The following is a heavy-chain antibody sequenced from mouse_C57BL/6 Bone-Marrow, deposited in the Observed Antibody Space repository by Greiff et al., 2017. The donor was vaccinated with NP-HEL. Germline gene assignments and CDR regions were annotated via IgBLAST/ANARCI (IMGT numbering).Heavy chain of an antibody. Sequence: VQLQQSGPVLVKPGPSVKISCKASGFTFTDYYMHWVKQSHGKSLEWIGLVYPYNGGTSYNQKFTGKATLTVDTSSSTSYMELNSLTSEDSAVYYCAREEHGSGPYYYAMDSWGQGTSVTVSS. J-gene: IGHJ4*01. CDR2: VYPYNGGT. D-gene: IGHD1-1*01. V-gene: IGHV1-36*01. CDR3: AREEHGSGPYYYAMDS. CDR1: GFTFTDYY.